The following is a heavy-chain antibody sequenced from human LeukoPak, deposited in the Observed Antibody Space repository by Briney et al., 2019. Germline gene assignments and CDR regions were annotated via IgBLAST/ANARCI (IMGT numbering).Heavy chain of an antibody. J-gene: IGHJ5*02. CDR2: IYYSGST. V-gene: IGHV4-59*08. CDR3: ARSVNWFDP. CDR1: GGSISSYY. Sequence: SETLSLTCTVSGGSISSYYWSWIRQPPGKGLEWIGYIYYSGSTNYNPSLKSRGTISVDTSKNQFSLKLSSVTAADTAVYYCARSVNWFDPWGQGTLVTVSS.